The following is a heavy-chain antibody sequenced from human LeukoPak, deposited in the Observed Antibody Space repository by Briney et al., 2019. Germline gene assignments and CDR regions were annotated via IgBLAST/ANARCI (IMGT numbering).Heavy chain of an antibody. V-gene: IGHV4-59*12. D-gene: IGHD6-19*01. Sequence: SETLSLTCTVSGGSISRYYWSWIRQPPGEGLEWIGDIYYSGSTNYNPSLESRLSISVDTSKNQFSLQLSSVTAADTAVYFCARECVAGAGFDLWGHGALLTVSS. CDR3: ARECVAGAGFDL. CDR2: IYYSGST. CDR1: GGSISRYY. J-gene: IGHJ2*01.